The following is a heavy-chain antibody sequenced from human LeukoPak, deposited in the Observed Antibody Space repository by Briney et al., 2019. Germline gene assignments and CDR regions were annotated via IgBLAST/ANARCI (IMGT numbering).Heavy chain of an antibody. J-gene: IGHJ5*02. CDR3: AAPLAAAGTLGSARSAFT. Sequence: GGSLRLSCAASGFTFSSYAMSWVRQAPGKGLEWVSAISGSGGSTYYADSVKGRFTISRDNSKNTLYLQMNSLRAEDTAVYYFAAPLAAAGTLGSARSAFTWGQGTLVTVSS. CDR1: GFTFSSYA. D-gene: IGHD6-13*01. CDR2: ISGSGGST. V-gene: IGHV3-23*01.